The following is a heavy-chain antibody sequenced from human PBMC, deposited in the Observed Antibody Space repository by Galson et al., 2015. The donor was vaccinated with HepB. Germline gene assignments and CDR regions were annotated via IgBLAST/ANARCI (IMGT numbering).Heavy chain of an antibody. CDR3: ARERGSIFSQLFYFDY. J-gene: IGHJ4*02. Sequence: SLRLSCAASGFTFNGYSMNWVRQAPGKGLEWLSYISSSSTTLYYADAVKGRFTISRDNAKSSLYLQMNSLRAEDTAVYYCARERGSIFSQLFYFDYWGQGALVTVSS. V-gene: IGHV3-48*04. CDR1: GFTFNGYS. D-gene: IGHD3-9*01. CDR2: ISSSSTTL.